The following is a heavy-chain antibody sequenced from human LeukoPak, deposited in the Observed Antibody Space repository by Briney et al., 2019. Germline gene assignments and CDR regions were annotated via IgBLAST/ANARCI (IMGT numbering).Heavy chain of an antibody. J-gene: IGHJ6*04. CDR1: GFTVSSYE. V-gene: IGHV3-48*03. D-gene: IGHD3-10*02. CDR3: AELGITMIGGV. CDR2: INSGGRTI. Sequence: GGSLRLSCATSGFTVSSYEMTWVRQAPGKGLEWLSYINSGGRTIYADSVKGRFTISRDNAKNSLFLQMNSLRDEDTAVYYCAELGITMIGGVWGKGTTVTISS.